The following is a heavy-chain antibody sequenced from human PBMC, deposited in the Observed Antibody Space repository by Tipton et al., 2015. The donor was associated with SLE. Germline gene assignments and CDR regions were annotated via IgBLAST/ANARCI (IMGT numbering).Heavy chain of an antibody. CDR2: ISAQNGNT. CDR3: ARDKGGVGAKGWYDP. V-gene: IGHV1-18*01. J-gene: IGHJ5*02. CDR1: GYTFTGHY. Sequence: QLVQSGAEVKKPGASVKVSCKASGYTFTGHYMHWVRQAPGQGLEWMGWISAQNGNTKFAQKFQGRVTMTTDTSTSTAYMELRSLRSDDTAVYYCARDKGGVGAKGWYDPWGQGTLVTVSS. D-gene: IGHD1-26*01.